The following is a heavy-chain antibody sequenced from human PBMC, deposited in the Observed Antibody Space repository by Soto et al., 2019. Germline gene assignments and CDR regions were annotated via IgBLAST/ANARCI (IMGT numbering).Heavy chain of an antibody. CDR3: ARDRGYNWNYGWFDP. CDR2: ISPYNGNT. D-gene: IGHD1-7*01. J-gene: IGHJ5*02. V-gene: IGHV1-18*01. Sequence: QVQLVQSGAEVKKPGASVKVSCKASGYTFTRYGISWVRQAPGQGLEWMGRISPYNGNTNYAQKLQGRVTMTTDTSTSTAYMELRSLRSDDTAVYYCARDRGYNWNYGWFDPWGQGTLVTVSS. CDR1: GYTFTRYG.